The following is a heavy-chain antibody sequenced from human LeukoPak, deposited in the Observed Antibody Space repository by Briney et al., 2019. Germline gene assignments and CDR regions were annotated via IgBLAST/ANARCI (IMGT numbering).Heavy chain of an antibody. CDR3: ARSDQQWRLPQDWYFDL. CDR1: GGSISSSSYY. D-gene: IGHD6-19*01. V-gene: IGHV4-39*01. J-gene: IGHJ2*01. Sequence: PSETLSLTCTVSGGSISSSSYYWGWIRQPPGKGLEWIGSIYYSGSTYYNPSLKSRVTISVDTSKNQFSLKLSSVTAADTAVYYCARSDQQWRLPQDWYFDLWGRGTLVTVSS. CDR2: IYYSGST.